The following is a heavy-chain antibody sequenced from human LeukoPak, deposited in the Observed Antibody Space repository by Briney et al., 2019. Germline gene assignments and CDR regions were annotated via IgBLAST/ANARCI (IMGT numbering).Heavy chain of an antibody. Sequence: ASVKVSCKASGYTFTGYYMHWVRQAPGQGLEWMGWINPNSGGTNYAQKFQGWVTMTRDTSISTAYMELSRLRSDDTAVYYCARVRDYYGSGRGAFDIWGQGTMVTVSS. V-gene: IGHV1-2*04. CDR3: ARVRDYYGSGRGAFDI. J-gene: IGHJ3*02. D-gene: IGHD3-10*01. CDR2: INPNSGGT. CDR1: GYTFTGYY.